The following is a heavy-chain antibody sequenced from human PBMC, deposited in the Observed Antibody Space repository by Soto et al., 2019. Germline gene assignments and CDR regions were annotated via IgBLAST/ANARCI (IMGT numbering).Heavy chain of an antibody. CDR3: ARDTETLGPRANDALDI. V-gene: IGHV1-3*01. CDR1: GYTFSAYT. J-gene: IGHJ3*02. CDR2: INAGSGNT. D-gene: IGHD3-3*02. Sequence: SVKVSCKATGYTFSAYTMNWVRQAPGQSLEWMGWINAGSGNTKYSQNFQGRVSITRDTSANTVYMELTGLTSEDTAVYYCARDTETLGPRANDALDIWGQGTMVTVSS.